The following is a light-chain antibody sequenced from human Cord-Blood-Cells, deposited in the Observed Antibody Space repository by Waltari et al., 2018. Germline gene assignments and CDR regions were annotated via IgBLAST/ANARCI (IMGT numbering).Light chain of an antibody. Sequence: DIVMIQSPLSLPVPTGEPASISFRSSQSLLQSNGYNYLDWYLQKPGQSPQLQIYLGSNRASGFPDRFSGSGSGTDFTLKISRVEAEDVGVYYCMQALQTPYTFGQGTKLVIK. CDR1: QSLLQSNGYNY. CDR3: MQALQTPYT. V-gene: IGKV2-28*01. J-gene: IGKJ2*01. CDR2: LGS.